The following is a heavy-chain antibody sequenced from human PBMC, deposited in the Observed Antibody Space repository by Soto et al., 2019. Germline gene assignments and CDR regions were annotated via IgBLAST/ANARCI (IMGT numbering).Heavy chain of an antibody. J-gene: IGHJ3*02. CDR1: GGSISSSSYY. V-gene: IGHV4-39*01. Sequence: SETLSLTCTVSGGSISSSSYYWGWIRQPPEKGLEWIGSIYYSGSTYYNQSLKSRVTISVDTSKNQFSLKLSSVTAADTAVYYCARPGEQQLVRDAFDIWGQGTMVTVSS. D-gene: IGHD6-13*01. CDR2: IYYSGST. CDR3: ARPGEQQLVRDAFDI.